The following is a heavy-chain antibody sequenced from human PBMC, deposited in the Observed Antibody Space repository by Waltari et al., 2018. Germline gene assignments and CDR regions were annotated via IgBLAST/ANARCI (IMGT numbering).Heavy chain of an antibody. Sequence: QVQLVESGGGVVQPGRSLRLSCAASGFPFRNYGMHWVRPAPGKGLEWVAVIWYDGSNKYYVDFVKGRFTISRDNSKNTLYLQMNSLRAEDTAVYYCARGPSSGRSGWYFDLWGRGTLVTVSS. V-gene: IGHV3-33*01. CDR3: ARGPSSGRSGWYFDL. J-gene: IGHJ2*01. CDR2: IWYDGSNK. D-gene: IGHD3-22*01. CDR1: GFPFRNYG.